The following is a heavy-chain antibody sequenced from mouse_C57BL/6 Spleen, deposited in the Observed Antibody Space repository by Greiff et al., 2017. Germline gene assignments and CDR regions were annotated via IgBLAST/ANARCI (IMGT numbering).Heavy chain of an antibody. CDR1: GFTFSDYG. D-gene: IGHD1-1*01. CDR3: ASRYYYGSSLYYAMDY. CDR2: ISSGSSTI. Sequence: EVMLVESGGGLVKPGGSLKLSCAASGFTFSDYGMHWVRQAPEKGLEWLAYISSGSSTIYYADTVKGRFTISRDNAKNTLFLQMTSLRSEDTAMYYCASRYYYGSSLYYAMDYWGQGTSVTVSS. J-gene: IGHJ4*01. V-gene: IGHV5-17*01.